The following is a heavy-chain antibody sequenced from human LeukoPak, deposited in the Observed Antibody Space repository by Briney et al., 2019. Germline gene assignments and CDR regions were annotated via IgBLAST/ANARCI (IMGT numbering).Heavy chain of an antibody. Sequence: GGSLRLSCAASGFTFSSYGMHWVRQAPGKGLEWVAVISYDGSNKYYADSVKGRFTISRDNSKNTLYLQMNSLRAEDTAVYYCAKDEVGAFDYSGQGTLVTVSS. J-gene: IGHJ4*02. D-gene: IGHD1-26*01. CDR2: ISYDGSNK. CDR1: GFTFSSYG. V-gene: IGHV3-30*18. CDR3: AKDEVGAFDY.